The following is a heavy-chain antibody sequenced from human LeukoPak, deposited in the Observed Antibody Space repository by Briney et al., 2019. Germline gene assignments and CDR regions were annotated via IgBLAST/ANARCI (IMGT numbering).Heavy chain of an antibody. CDR2: IIPIFGTA. Sequence: SVKVSCKASGGTFSSYGISWVRQAPGQGLEWMGRIIPIFGTANYAQKFQGRVTITTDESTSTAYMELSSLRSEDTAVYYCARDARSDETYYYYYMDVWGKGTTVTVSS. J-gene: IGHJ6*03. CDR3: ARDARSDETYYYYYMDV. V-gene: IGHV1-69*05. CDR1: GGTFSSYG. D-gene: IGHD6-6*01.